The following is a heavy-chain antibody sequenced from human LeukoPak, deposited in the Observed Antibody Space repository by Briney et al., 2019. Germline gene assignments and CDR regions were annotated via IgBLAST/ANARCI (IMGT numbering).Heavy chain of an antibody. J-gene: IGHJ6*02. D-gene: IGHD3-10*01. CDR3: AKGFHYGSGNHYYYYGMDV. V-gene: IGHV3-30*18. CDR2: ISYDGSNK. Sequence: GRSLRLSCAASGFTFSSYGMHWVRQAPGKGLEWVAVISYDGSNKYYADSVKGRFTISRDNSKNTLYLQMNSLRAEDTAVYYCAKGFHYGSGNHYYYYGMDVWGQGTTVTVSS. CDR1: GFTFSSYG.